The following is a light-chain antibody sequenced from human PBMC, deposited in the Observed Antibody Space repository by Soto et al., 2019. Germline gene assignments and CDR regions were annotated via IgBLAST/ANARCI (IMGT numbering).Light chain of an antibody. Sequence: EIVLTQSPDTLSLSPGERATLSFRASQNFCSTSLAWYQQKRGQAPRFLIYGASSRATGIPDRLSGSGSGTDFTLTISRLEPEDFAVYCCQQYDTWPSFGQGTRLEIK. J-gene: IGKJ5*01. V-gene: IGKV3-20*01. CDR1: QNFCSTS. CDR3: QQYDTWPS. CDR2: GAS.